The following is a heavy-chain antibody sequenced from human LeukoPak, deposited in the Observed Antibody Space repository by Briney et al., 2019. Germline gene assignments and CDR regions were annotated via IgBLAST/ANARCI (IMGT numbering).Heavy chain of an antibody. CDR1: GFTFSRYS. V-gene: IGHV3-21*01. CDR2: ITTSSSYI. Sequence: GGSLRLSCAASGFTFSRYSMNWVRQAPGKGLEWVSSITTSSSYIYYADSVKGRFTISRDNAKNSLYLQMNSLRAEDTAVYYCARDPTMKNAFDIWGQGTMVTVSS. D-gene: IGHD3-22*01. J-gene: IGHJ3*02. CDR3: ARDPTMKNAFDI.